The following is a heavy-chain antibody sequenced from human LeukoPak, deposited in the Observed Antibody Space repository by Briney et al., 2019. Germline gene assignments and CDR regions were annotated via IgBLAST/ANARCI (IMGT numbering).Heavy chain of an antibody. Sequence: PSETLSLTCTVSGGSISSYYWSWIRQPPGKGLEWIGYSGSTNYNPSLKSRVTISVDTSKNQFSLKLSSVTAADTAVYYCARDGYYDSSGYYPFDYWGQGILVTVSS. CDR3: ARDGYYDSSGYYPFDY. D-gene: IGHD3-22*01. CDR2: SGST. V-gene: IGHV4-59*01. CDR1: GGSISSYY. J-gene: IGHJ4*02.